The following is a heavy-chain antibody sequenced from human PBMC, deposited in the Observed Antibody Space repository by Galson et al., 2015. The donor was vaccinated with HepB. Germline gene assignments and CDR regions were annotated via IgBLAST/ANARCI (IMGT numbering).Heavy chain of an antibody. Sequence: SLRLSCAASGFTFSQYAMNWVRQAPGKGLEWVSGIRGIGSSTYYADSVKGRFTISRDNSKNTLYLQMNSLRAEDTALYYCAKALDSSGYQGSDHWGQGNLVTVSS. CDR2: IRGIGSST. V-gene: IGHV3-23*01. D-gene: IGHD3-22*01. J-gene: IGHJ4*02. CDR3: AKALDSSGYQGSDH. CDR1: GFTFSQYA.